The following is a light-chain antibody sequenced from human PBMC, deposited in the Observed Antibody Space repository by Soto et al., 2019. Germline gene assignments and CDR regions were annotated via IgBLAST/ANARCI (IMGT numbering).Light chain of an antibody. Sequence: QSALTQPASVSGSPGQSITMSCTGTSSDIGGYNYVSWYQQNPGKAPKLMIYEVSNRPSGISKRFSGSKSGNTASLTISGLQAEDEEDYYCSSYTDSFSRGVVFGGGTQLTVL. CDR1: SSDIGGYNY. CDR3: SSYTDSFSRGVV. CDR2: EVS. J-gene: IGLJ2*01. V-gene: IGLV2-14*01.